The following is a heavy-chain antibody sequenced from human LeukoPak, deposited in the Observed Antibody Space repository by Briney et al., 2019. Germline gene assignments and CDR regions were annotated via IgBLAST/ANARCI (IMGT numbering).Heavy chain of an antibody. V-gene: IGHV4-39*01. Sequence: SEALSLTCTVSGGSIDSRSYYWDWIRQAPGKGLEWIGTIYPSGSTEYNPPLKSRVAIFVDTSKNQFSLILHSVAAADTAVYYCARRSEFDNTHYHYFDYWGQGALVTVSS. J-gene: IGHJ4*02. CDR1: GGSIDSRSYY. CDR3: ARRSEFDNTHYHYFDY. CDR2: IYPSGST. D-gene: IGHD2-15*01.